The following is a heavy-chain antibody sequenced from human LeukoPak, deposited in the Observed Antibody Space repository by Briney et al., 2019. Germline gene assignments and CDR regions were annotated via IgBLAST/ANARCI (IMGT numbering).Heavy chain of an antibody. Sequence: ASVKVSCKASGYTFTSYGISWVRQAPGQRLEWMGWISAYNGNTNYAQKLQGRVTMTTDTSTSTAYMELRSLRSDDTAVYYCARDLDGDYSTNWFDPWGQGTLVTVSS. CDR3: ARDLDGDYSTNWFDP. CDR2: ISAYNGNT. D-gene: IGHD4-11*01. CDR1: GYTFTSYG. J-gene: IGHJ5*02. V-gene: IGHV1-18*01.